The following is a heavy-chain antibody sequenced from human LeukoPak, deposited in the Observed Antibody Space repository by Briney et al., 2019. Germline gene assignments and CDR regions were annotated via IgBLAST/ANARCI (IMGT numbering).Heavy chain of an antibody. V-gene: IGHV3-30-3*01. CDR1: GFTFSSYA. D-gene: IGHD2-2*02. CDR2: ISYDGSNK. Sequence: GGSLRLSCAASGFTFSSYAMHWVRQAPGKGLEWVAVISYDGSNKYYADSVKGRFTISRDNSKNTLYLQMNSLRAEDTAVYYCAREYCSSTSCYIFDYWGQGTLVTVSS. CDR3: AREYCSSTSCYIFDY. J-gene: IGHJ4*02.